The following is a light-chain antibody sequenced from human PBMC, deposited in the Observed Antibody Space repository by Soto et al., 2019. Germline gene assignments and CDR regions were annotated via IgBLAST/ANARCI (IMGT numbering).Light chain of an antibody. V-gene: IGKV1-39*01. J-gene: IGKJ4*01. Sequence: DIQMTQSPSSLSASVGGRVTITFLASQSISSYLNWYQQKPGKAPKLLIYAASSLQSGVPSRFSGSGSGTDFTLTISSLQPEDFGTYYCQQSYSTPRTFGGGTKVDIK. CDR1: QSISSY. CDR2: AAS. CDR3: QQSYSTPRT.